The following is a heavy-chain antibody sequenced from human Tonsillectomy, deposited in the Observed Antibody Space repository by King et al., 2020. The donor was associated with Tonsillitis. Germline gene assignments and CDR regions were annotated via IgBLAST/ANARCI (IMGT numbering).Heavy chain of an antibody. Sequence: VQLVESGGGLVKPGGSLRLSCAASGFTFRTYSMDWVRQAPGKGLEWVSSISSSIDYIYYADSVKGRFTISRDNAKNSLYLQMNSLRAEDTAIYYCASDLRGVSTENWYFDLWGRGTLVTVSS. J-gene: IGHJ2*01. D-gene: IGHD2-21*02. CDR1: GFTFRTYS. CDR3: ASDLRGVSTENWYFDL. V-gene: IGHV3-21*01. CDR2: ISSSIDYI.